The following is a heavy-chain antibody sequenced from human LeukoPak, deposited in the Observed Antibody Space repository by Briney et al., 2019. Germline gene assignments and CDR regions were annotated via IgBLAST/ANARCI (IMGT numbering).Heavy chain of an antibody. D-gene: IGHD3-16*01. J-gene: IGHJ4*02. CDR2: ISGAGDNT. Sequence: GGSLRLSCAASGYTFSSHGLTWVRQAPGKGLEGVSTISGAGDNTYYAETVKGRFTISRDNSKNTLYLQMHSLRAEDTAIYYCAKVSVCYGCYLDYWGQGTLVTVS. V-gene: IGHV3-23*01. CDR1: GYTFSSHG. CDR3: AKVSVCYGCYLDY.